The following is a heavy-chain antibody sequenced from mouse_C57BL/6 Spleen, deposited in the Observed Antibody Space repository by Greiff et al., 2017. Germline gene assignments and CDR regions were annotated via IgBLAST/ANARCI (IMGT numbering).Heavy chain of an antibody. V-gene: IGHV1-69*01. CDR3: ARRGLLRNYFDY. CDR1: GYTFTSYW. D-gene: IGHD1-1*01. Sequence: VQLQQPGAELVMPGASVKLSCKASGYTFTSYWMHWVKQRPGQGLEWIGEIDPSDSYTNYNQKFKGKSTLTVDKSSSTAYMQLSSLTSEDSAVYYCARRGLLRNYFDYWGQGTTLTVSS. CDR2: IDPSDSYT. J-gene: IGHJ2*01.